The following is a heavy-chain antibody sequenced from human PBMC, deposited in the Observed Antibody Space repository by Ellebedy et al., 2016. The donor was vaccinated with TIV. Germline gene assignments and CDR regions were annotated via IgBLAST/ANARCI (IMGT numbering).Heavy chain of an antibody. V-gene: IGHV3-7*03. CDR3: ATDGSYGDYLSPAHAFEM. Sequence: GGSLRLSCAASGFTFNSYWMSWVRQAPGKGLEWVANINQDGSKRYYVDSVKGRFTIARDKAKTSLYLQMNGLRADDTAVYYCATDGSYGDYLSPAHAFEMWGQGTMVIVSS. J-gene: IGHJ3*02. CDR1: GFTFNSYW. CDR2: INQDGSKR. D-gene: IGHD4-17*01.